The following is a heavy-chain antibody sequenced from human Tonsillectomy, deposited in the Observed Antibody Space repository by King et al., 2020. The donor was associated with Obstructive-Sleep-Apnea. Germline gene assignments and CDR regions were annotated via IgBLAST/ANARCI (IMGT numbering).Heavy chain of an antibody. V-gene: IGHV1-8*01. Sequence: VQLVESGAEVKKPGASVKVSCKASGYTFTSYDINWVRQATGQGLEWVGWMNPNSGNTGYAQKFQGRVTMTRNTSISTAYMELSSLRSEDTAVYYCARGSRGSYYYDSSGYHLDYWGQGTLVTVSS. D-gene: IGHD3-22*01. J-gene: IGHJ4*02. CDR3: ARGSRGSYYYDSSGYHLDY. CDR2: MNPNSGNT. CDR1: GYTFTSYD.